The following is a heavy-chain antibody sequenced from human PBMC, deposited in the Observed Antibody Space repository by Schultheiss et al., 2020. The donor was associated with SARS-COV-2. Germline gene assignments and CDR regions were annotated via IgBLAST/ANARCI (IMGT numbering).Heavy chain of an antibody. Sequence: SQTLSLTCTVSGGSISSSSYYWGWIRQPPGKGLEWIGYIYYSGSTNYNPSLKSRVAMSIDTSKNQFSLKLSSVTAADTAIYYCAALMGGTFFDSWGQGTLVTVSS. D-gene: IGHD1-26*01. CDR3: AALMGGTFFDS. CDR1: GGSISSSSYY. CDR2: IYYSGST. V-gene: IGHV4-61*05. J-gene: IGHJ4*02.